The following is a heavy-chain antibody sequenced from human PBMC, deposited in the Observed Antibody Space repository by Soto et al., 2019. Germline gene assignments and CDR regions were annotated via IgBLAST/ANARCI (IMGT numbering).Heavy chain of an antibody. V-gene: IGHV3-72*01. D-gene: IGHD3-22*01. CDR3: VRATYFSDSSGYPRCLDY. CDR2: SRDKPQGYST. CDR1: GFTLSYHY. Sequence: GGSLRLSCAGSGFTLSYHYIDVVRQAPGKGLEWVGRSRDKPQGYSTAYAASVKGRFTTSRDESKNSAYLQMNSLKTEDTAVYYCVRATYFSDSSGYPRCLDYWGQGTLVTVSS. J-gene: IGHJ4*02.